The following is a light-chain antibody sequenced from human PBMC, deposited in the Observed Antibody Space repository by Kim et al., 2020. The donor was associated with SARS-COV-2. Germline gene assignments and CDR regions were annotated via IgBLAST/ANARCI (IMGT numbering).Light chain of an antibody. CDR3: QVWDSSSDHWV. J-gene: IGLJ3*02. CDR1: NIGSKS. V-gene: IGLV3-21*04. CDR2: YDS. Sequence: PGKTASITCGGNNIGSKSVNWYQQKPGQAPVLVIYYDSDRPSGIPERFSGSNSGNTATLTISRVEAGDEADYYCQVWDSSSDHWVFGGGTQLTVL.